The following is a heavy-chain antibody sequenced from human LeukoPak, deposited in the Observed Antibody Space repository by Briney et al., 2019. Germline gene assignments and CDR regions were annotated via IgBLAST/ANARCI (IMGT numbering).Heavy chain of an antibody. J-gene: IGHJ4*02. CDR2: IYYSGST. Sequence: PSETLSLTCTVSGGSISDYYWSWIRQPPGKGLEWIGYIYYSGSTNYNPSLKSRVTISVDTSKNQFSLKLSSVTAADTAVYYCATNRGRYSYGYFDYWGQGTLVTVSS. CDR1: GGSISDYY. CDR3: ATNRGRYSYGYFDY. V-gene: IGHV4-59*01. D-gene: IGHD5-18*01.